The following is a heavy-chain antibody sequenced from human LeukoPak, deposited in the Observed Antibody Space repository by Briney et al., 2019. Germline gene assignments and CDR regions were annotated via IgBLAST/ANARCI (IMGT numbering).Heavy chain of an antibody. D-gene: IGHD6-19*01. CDR3: ARRSTLYSSGYFYFDY. J-gene: IGHJ4*02. CDR1: GYTFTNFG. V-gene: IGHV1-18*01. Sequence: GASVKVSCKASGYTFTNFGITWVRQAPGRGLEWMGWINAHDGNTNSALKLQDRVTMTIDTSTNTAYMELRGLRSDDTAVYYCARRSTLYSSGYFYFDYWGQGSLVTVSS. CDR2: INAHDGNT.